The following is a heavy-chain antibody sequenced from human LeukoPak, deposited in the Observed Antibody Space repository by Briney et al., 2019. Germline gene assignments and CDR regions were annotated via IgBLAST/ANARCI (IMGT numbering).Heavy chain of an antibody. CDR1: GGSINGGNYY. D-gene: IGHD3-10*01. J-gene: IGHJ3*02. Sequence: SETLSLTCTVSGGSINGGNYYWTWLRQPAGKGLEWIGRISPSGSTNHNPSLTSRVTISVDTSKNQFSLKLSSVTAADTAVYYCARAIEYGSGSYYRDDAFDIWGQGTMVTVSS. CDR2: ISPSGST. V-gene: IGHV4-61*02. CDR3: ARAIEYGSGSYYRDDAFDI.